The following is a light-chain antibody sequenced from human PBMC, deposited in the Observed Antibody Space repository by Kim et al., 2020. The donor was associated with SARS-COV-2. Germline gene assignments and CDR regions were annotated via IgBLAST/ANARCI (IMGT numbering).Light chain of an antibody. V-gene: IGKV1D-12*01. CDR1: QGISSW. Sequence: IQLTQSPSSLSASVGDRVTITCRASQGISSWLDWYQQKPGKAPKLLIYEASNLQSGVPSRFSGSGSGTDFTLTISSLQPEDFATYYCQQPNSFPLTFGAGTKVDIK. J-gene: IGKJ3*01. CDR3: QQPNSFPLT. CDR2: EAS.